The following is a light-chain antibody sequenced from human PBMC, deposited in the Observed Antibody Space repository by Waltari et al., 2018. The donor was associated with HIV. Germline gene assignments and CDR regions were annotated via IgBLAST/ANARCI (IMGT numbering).Light chain of an antibody. V-gene: IGLV1-44*01. J-gene: IGLJ2*01. CDR1: SSNIARKT. CDR3: AAWDVPLNGPV. CDR2: YNN. Sequence: QSVLTQPPSASGTPVQRVNIPCSGSSSNIARKTVHCYQQFPGTAPKLLIYYNNQRPSGVPDRFSGSKSGTSASLAISGLQSEDEADYYCAAWDVPLNGPVFGGGTKLTVL.